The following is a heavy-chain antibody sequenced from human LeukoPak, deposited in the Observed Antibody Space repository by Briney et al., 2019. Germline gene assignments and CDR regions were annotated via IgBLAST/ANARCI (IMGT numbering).Heavy chain of an antibody. CDR1: GFSISSGHY. Sequence: PSETLSLTCTVSGFSISSGHYWGWVRQPPGAGLEWIGSVYQSGTTYYNPSLKGRVTTSVDMSKNQFSLRLRPVTATDTAVYYCARIFDCWGQGTLVTVSS. CDR3: ARIFDC. V-gene: IGHV4-38-2*02. J-gene: IGHJ4*02. CDR2: VYQSGTT.